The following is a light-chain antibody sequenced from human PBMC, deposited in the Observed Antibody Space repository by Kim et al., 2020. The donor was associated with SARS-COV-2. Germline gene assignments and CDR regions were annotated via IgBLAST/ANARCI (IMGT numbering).Light chain of an antibody. CDR2: TAS. CDR1: QSISTN. V-gene: IGKV3-15*01. CDR3: QQYYDWPWT. Sequence: EIVMTQSPATLSVSPGEGVTLSCRARQSISTNLGWYQQKPGQAPRLLIYTASTRATGIPARFSGSGSGTEFTLTISSLQSEDFAVYCCQQYYDWPWTFGQGTKVDIK. J-gene: IGKJ1*01.